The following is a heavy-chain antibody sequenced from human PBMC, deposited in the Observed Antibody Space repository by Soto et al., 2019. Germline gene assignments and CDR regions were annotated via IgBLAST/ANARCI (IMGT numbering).Heavy chain of an antibody. CDR3: ARSGGLDRDFNY. CDR2: IIPMFDTP. CDR1: GGTFSSDS. J-gene: IGHJ4*02. Sequence: SVKVSCKASGGTFSSDSFSWVREAPGQGLEWMGGIIPMFDTPIYAQKFQDRVTITADESTSTAYMQLSSLRSGDTAVYYCARSGGLDRDFNYWGQGSLVTVSS. D-gene: IGHD2-15*01. V-gene: IGHV1-69*13.